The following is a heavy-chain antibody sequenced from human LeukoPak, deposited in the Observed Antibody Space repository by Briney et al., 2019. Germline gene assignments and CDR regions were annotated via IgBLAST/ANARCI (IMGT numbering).Heavy chain of an antibody. Sequence: PSETLSLTCTVSGGSISSSSYYWGWTRQPPGKGLEWIGEINHSGSTNYNPSLKSRVTISVDTSKNQFSLNLSSVTAADTAVYYCARSPNYDFWSGYYDYWGQGTLVTVSS. CDR1: GGSISSSSYY. V-gene: IGHV4-39*07. J-gene: IGHJ4*02. D-gene: IGHD3-3*01. CDR3: ARSPNYDFWSGYYDY. CDR2: INHSGST.